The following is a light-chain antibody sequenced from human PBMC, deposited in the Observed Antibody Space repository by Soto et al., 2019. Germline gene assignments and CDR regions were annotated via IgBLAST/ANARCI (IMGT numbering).Light chain of an antibody. CDR2: DAS. CDR3: QQYNSYSCT. V-gene: IGKV1-5*01. Sequence: DIQMTQSPSTLSASVGDRVTITCRASQSISSWLAWYQQKPGKAPKLLIYDASSLESGVPSRFRGSGSGTEFTLTISSLQPDDFATYYCQQYNSYSCTFGQGTKLEIK. J-gene: IGKJ2*02. CDR1: QSISSW.